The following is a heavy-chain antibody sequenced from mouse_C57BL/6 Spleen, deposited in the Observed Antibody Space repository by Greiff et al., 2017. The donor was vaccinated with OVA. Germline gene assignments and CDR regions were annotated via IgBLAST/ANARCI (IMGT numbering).Heavy chain of an antibody. CDR3: ARRDEGYWYFDV. CDR1: GYAFSSSW. Sequence: QVQLQQSGPELVKPGASVKISCKASGYAFSSSWMNWVKQRPGKGLEWIGRIYPGDGDTNYNGKFKGKATLTADKSSSTAYMQLSSLTSEDSAVYFWARRDEGYWYFDVWGTGTTVTVSS. V-gene: IGHV1-82*01. CDR2: IYPGDGDT. J-gene: IGHJ1*03.